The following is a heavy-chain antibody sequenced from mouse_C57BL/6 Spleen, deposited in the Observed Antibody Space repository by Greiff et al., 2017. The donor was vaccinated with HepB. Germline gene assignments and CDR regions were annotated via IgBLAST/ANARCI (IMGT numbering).Heavy chain of an antibody. V-gene: IGHV1-62-2*01. D-gene: IGHD1-1*01. Sequence: QVQLKQSGAELVKPGASVKLSCKASGYTFTEYTIHWVKQRSGQGLEWIGWFYPGSGSIKYNEKFKDKATLTADKSSSTVYMELSRLTSEDSAVYFCARHESGYYGSPYYFDYWGQGTTLTVSS. CDR3: ARHESGYYGSPYYFDY. J-gene: IGHJ2*01. CDR1: GYTFTEYT. CDR2: FYPGSGSI.